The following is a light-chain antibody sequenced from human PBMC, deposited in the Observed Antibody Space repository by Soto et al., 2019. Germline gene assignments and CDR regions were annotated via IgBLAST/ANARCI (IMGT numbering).Light chain of an antibody. J-gene: IGKJ1*01. CDR3: QQYNNWPRT. Sequence: EIVMTHSPATLSVSPCERAALSGRASQSVSSDLAWYHQKPGQAPRLLIYGASTRATGIPARFSGSGSGTEFTLTINSLQSEDFAVYYCQQYNNWPRTFGQGTKVDIK. CDR2: GAS. V-gene: IGKV3-15*01. CDR1: QSVSSD.